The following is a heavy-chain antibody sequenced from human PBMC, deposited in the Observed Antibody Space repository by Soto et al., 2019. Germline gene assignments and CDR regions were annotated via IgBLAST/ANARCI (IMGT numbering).Heavy chain of an antibody. CDR2: IYHSGST. Sequence: QLQLQESGSGLVKPSQTLSLTCAVSGGSISSGGYSWSWIRQPPGKGLEWIGYIYHSGSTYYNPALKSRVTISVDRSKNQFSLKLSSVTAADTAVYYCARAGGLGAVAADYWGQGTLVTVSS. D-gene: IGHD6-19*01. V-gene: IGHV4-30-2*01. CDR1: GGSISSGGYS. J-gene: IGHJ4*02. CDR3: ARAGGLGAVAADY.